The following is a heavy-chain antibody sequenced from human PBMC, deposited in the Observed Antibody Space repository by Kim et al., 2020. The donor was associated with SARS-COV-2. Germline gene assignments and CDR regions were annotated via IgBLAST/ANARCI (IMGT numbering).Heavy chain of an antibody. Sequence: ASVKVSCKASGYTFTGYYMHWVRQAPGQGLEWMGWINPNSGGTNYAQKFQGWVTMTRDTSISTAYMELSRLISDDTAVYYCARGGQVPTTVTPYYYYYGMDVWGQGTTVTVSS. J-gene: IGHJ6*02. CDR2: INPNSGGT. CDR3: ARGGQVPTTVTPYYYYYGMDV. CDR1: GYTFTGYY. D-gene: IGHD4-17*01. V-gene: IGHV1-2*04.